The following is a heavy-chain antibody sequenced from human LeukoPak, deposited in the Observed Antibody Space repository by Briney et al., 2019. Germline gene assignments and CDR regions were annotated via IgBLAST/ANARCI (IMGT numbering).Heavy chain of an antibody. CDR3: ARDGEMPTIYFDY. V-gene: IGHV3-7*01. J-gene: IGHJ4*02. CDR1: GFTFSSYS. CDR2: IKQDGSEK. Sequence: GGSLRLSCAASGFTFSSYSMNWARQAPGKGLEGVANIKQDGSEKYYVDSVKGRFTISRDNAKKSLFLQMNSLRAEDTAVYYCARDGEMPTIYFDYWGQGTLVTVSS. D-gene: IGHD5-24*01.